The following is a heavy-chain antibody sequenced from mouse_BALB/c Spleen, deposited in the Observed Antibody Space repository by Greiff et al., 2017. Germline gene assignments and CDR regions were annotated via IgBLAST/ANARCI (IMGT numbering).Heavy chain of an antibody. CDR1: GYAFTNYL. CDR2: INPGSGGT. CDR3: ARLRYDYGFDY. Sequence: QVQLQQSGAELVRPGTSVKVSCTASGYAFTNYLIAWVKQRPGQGLEWIGVINPGSGGTNYNEKFKGKATLTADKSSSTAYMQLSSLTSDDSAVYFCARLRYDYGFDYWGQGTTLTVSS. V-gene: IGHV1-54*01. J-gene: IGHJ2*01. D-gene: IGHD2-4*01.